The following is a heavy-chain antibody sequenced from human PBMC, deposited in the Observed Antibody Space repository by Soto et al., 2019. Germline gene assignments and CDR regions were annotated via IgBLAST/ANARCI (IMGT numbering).Heavy chain of an antibody. V-gene: IGHV3-7*01. J-gene: IGHJ3*02. D-gene: IGHD4-17*01. CDR1: GFTFSSYW. CDR2: IKQDGSEK. Sequence: PGGSLRLSCAASGFTFSSYWMSWVRQAPGKGLEWVADIKQDGSEKYYVDSVKGRFTISRDNAKNSLYLQMNSLRAEDTAVYYCASYLRLRWPDAFDIWGQGTMVTVSS. CDR3: ASYLRLRWPDAFDI.